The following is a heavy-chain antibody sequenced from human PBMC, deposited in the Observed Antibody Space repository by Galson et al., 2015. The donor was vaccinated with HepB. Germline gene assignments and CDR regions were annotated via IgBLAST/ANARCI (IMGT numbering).Heavy chain of an antibody. D-gene: IGHD3-10*01. CDR3: ASEYPMVQGVINPPTGVSFDY. J-gene: IGHJ4*02. V-gene: IGHV3-11*01. Sequence: SLRLSCAASGFTFSDYYMSWIRQAPGKGLEWVSYISSSGSTIYYADSVKGRFTISRDDAKNSLYLQMNSLRAEDTAVYYCASEYPMVQGVINPPTGVSFDYWGQGTLVTVSS. CDR1: GFTFSDYY. CDR2: ISSSGSTI.